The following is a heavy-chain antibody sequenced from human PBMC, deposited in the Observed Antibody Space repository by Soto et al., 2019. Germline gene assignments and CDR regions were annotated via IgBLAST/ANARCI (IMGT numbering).Heavy chain of an antibody. D-gene: IGHD5-18*01. J-gene: IGHJ4*02. Sequence: QVQLVQSGAEVKKPGSSVKVSCKASGGIFSSYTISWVRQAPGQGLEWMGRIIPILGIANYAQKFQGRVTITADKSTSTAYMELSSLRSEDTAVYYCARPAHVDTGFDYWGQATLVTVSS. CDR1: GGIFSSYT. V-gene: IGHV1-69*02. CDR3: ARPAHVDTGFDY. CDR2: IIPILGIA.